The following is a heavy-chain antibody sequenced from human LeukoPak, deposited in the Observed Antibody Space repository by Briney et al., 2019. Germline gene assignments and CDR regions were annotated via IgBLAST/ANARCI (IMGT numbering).Heavy chain of an antibody. V-gene: IGHV1-69*05. J-gene: IGHJ6*03. Sequence: SVKVSCKASGGTFSSYAISWVRQAPGQGLEWMGRIIPIFGTANYAQKFQGRVTITTDESTSTAYMELSSLRSEDTAVYYCASDRRGYSGYDLNFYYYMDVWGKGTTVTVSS. CDR3: ASDRRGYSGYDLNFYYYMDV. CDR1: GGTFSSYA. CDR2: IIPIFGTA. D-gene: IGHD5-12*01.